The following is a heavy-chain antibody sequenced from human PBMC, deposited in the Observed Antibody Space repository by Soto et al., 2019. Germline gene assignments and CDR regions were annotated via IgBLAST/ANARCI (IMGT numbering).Heavy chain of an antibody. CDR2: IYYTGST. Sequence: SETLSLTCTVSGGSIHNHYWSWVRQPPGKGLEWIGYIYYTGSTNYNPSLKSRLTMSVDTSKNQFSLNLSSVTAADTAVYYCAKDTQAYYDSSGYPADLDYWGQGTLVTVSS. V-gene: IGHV4-59*11. CDR1: GGSIHNHY. CDR3: AKDTQAYYDSSGYPADLDY. D-gene: IGHD3-22*01. J-gene: IGHJ4*02.